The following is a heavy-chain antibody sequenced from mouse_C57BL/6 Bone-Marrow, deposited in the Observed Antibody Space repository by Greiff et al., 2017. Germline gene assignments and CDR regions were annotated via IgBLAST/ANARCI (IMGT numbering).Heavy chain of an antibody. J-gene: IGHJ4*01. CDR3: ARSYDYDDYTMDY. CDR1: GYTFTNYW. CDR2: MHPNGGSP. D-gene: IGHD2-4*01. Sequence: VQLQQPGAELVKPGASVKLSCKASGYTFTNYWMHWVKQRPGQGLEWIGMMHPNGGSPDYNEKFKSESTLRVDKSSRTAYMELSILTSEDSAVYYCARSYDYDDYTMDYWVQGTAVTVSA. V-gene: IGHV1-64*01.